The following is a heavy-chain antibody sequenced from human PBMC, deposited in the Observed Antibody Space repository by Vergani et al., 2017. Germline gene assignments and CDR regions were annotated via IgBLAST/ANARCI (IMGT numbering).Heavy chain of an antibody. CDR3: AKQYFVSGNYLFDY. CDR1: GLKDHRHA. J-gene: IGHJ4*02. D-gene: IGHD3-10*01. Sequence: EVQVVESGGGLVQPGGSLRLSCSVLGLKDHRHAIHWVRQVPGRGLEWVSGMSWDVDGVGYADSVKGRFTISRDNSKNMLFLQMNNLRTEDTAIYYCAKQYFVSGNYLFDYWGQGTLVTVSS. V-gene: IGHV3-9*01. CDR2: MSWDVDGV.